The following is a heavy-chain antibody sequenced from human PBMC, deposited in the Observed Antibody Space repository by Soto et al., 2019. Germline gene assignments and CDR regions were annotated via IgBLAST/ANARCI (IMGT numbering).Heavy chain of an antibody. CDR1: GYTFTDYY. Sequence: ASVKVSCKASGYTFTDYYMHWVRQAPGQGLEWMGWINPNSGGTNYAQKFQGRVTMTRDTSISTAYMELNRLRSDDTAVYYCARDQSPSSGWPGMDVWGQGATVTVSS. CDR3: ARDQSPSSGWPGMDV. V-gene: IGHV1-2*02. J-gene: IGHJ6*02. CDR2: INPNSGGT. D-gene: IGHD6-19*01.